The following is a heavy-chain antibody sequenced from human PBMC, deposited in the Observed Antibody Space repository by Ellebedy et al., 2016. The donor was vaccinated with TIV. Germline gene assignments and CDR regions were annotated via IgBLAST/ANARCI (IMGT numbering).Heavy chain of an antibody. Sequence: PGGSLRLSCVASGFTFSNYAMAWVRQTPGKGLEWVSGIYRGGGTTYYADSVEGRFIISRDNSKKTLYLQMNSLRAEDTAVYYCAKGRGGGSDTSAPRYYFDYWGLGTLVTVSS. V-gene: IGHV3-23*01. D-gene: IGHD3-22*01. J-gene: IGHJ4*02. CDR3: AKGRGGGSDTSAPRYYFDY. CDR1: GFTFSNYA. CDR2: IYRGGGTT.